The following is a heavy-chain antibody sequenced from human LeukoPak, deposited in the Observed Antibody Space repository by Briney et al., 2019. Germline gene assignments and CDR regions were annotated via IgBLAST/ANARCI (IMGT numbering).Heavy chain of an antibody. Sequence: GGSLRLSCAASGFTLSSYAMHWVRQAPGKGLEWVAVISYDGSNKYYADSVKGRFTISRDNSKNTLYLQMNSLRAEDTAVYYCARDPRDCSSTSCGYLDYWGQGTLVTVSS. D-gene: IGHD2-2*01. V-gene: IGHV3-30*04. CDR2: ISYDGSNK. CDR3: ARDPRDCSSTSCGYLDY. J-gene: IGHJ4*02. CDR1: GFTLSSYA.